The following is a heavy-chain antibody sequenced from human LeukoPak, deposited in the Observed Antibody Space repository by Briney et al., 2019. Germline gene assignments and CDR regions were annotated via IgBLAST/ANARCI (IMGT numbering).Heavy chain of an antibody. J-gene: IGHJ5*02. CDR1: SYSISSGYY. D-gene: IGHD3-3*01. CDR3: ARVPHGETIFGVVLYWFDP. V-gene: IGHV4-38-2*02. CDR2: IYHSGSA. Sequence: SETLSLTCPVSSYSISSGYYWGWIRQPPGKGLEWIGSIYHSGSAYYNPSLKSRVTISVDTSKNQFSLKVNSVTTADTAVYYCARVPHGETIFGVVLYWFDPWGQGTLVTVSS.